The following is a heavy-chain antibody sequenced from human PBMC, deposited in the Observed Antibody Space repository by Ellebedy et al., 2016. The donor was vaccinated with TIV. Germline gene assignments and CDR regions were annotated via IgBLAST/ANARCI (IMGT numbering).Heavy chain of an antibody. D-gene: IGHD2-21*01. V-gene: IGHV4-31*03. CDR1: GGSISSSSYY. CDR2: IYYSGST. CDR3: ARRFIDSLGAFDI. J-gene: IGHJ3*02. Sequence: SETLSLXXTVSGGSISSSSYYWSWIRQHPGKGLEWIGYIYYSGSTYYNPSLKSRVTISVDTSKNQFSLKLSSVTAADTAVYYCARRFIDSLGAFDIWGQGTMVTVSS.